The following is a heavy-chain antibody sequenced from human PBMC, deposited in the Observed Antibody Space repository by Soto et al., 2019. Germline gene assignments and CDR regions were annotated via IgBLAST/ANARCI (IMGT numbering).Heavy chain of an antibody. CDR1: GFTFSSYS. V-gene: IGHV3-48*01. CDR3: ARDPPQLLWFGEPYDY. D-gene: IGHD3-10*01. J-gene: IGHJ4*02. CDR2: ISSSSSTI. Sequence: PGGSLRLSCAASGFTFSSYSMNWVRQAPGKGLEWVSYISSSSSTIYYADSVKGRFTISRDNAKNSLYLQMNSLRAEDTAVYYCARDPPQLLWFGEPYDYWGQGTLVTVSS.